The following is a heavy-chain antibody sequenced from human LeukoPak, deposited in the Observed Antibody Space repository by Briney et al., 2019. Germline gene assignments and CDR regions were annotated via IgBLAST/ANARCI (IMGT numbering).Heavy chain of an antibody. CDR1: GGSISGYY. Sequence: SETLSLTCTVSGGSISGYYWSWIRQSPGKGLECIGDIHHTGSTNYNPSLKSRVTISVETSKNQFSLKLKSVTAADTAVYYCARGGYYGSGNDFRFDPWGQGTLVTVSS. CDR3: ARGGYYGSGNDFRFDP. V-gene: IGHV4-59*01. D-gene: IGHD3-10*01. CDR2: IHHTGST. J-gene: IGHJ5*02.